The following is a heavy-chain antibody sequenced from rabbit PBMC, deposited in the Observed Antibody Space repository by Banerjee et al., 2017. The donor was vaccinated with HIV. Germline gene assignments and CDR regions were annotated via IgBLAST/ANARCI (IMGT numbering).Heavy chain of an antibody. V-gene: IGHV1S40*01. Sequence: QSLEESGGDLVKPGASLTLTCTASGFSFSSDAMCWVRQAPGKGLEWIACIYTGSSGSTWYASWAKGRFTISKASWTTVTLQMTSLTAADTATYFCARDLTGVTGWNFNLWGPGTLVTVS. CDR2: IYTGSSGST. J-gene: IGHJ4*01. D-gene: IGHD7-1*01. CDR1: GFSFSSDA. CDR3: ARDLTGVTGWNFNL.